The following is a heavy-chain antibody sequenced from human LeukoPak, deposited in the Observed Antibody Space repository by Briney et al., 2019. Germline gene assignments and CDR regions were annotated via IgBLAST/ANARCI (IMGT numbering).Heavy chain of an antibody. CDR3: ARDGYPGGDY. V-gene: IGHV3-48*02. CDR2: ISDTGHAI. D-gene: IGHD3-22*01. Sequence: PGGSLRLSCAASGFTFSTYSMDWIRQAPGKGLEWVSYISDTGHAIYYADSVKGRFIISRDNAKNSLYLQMNSLRDEDTAVYYCARDGYPGGDYWGQGTLVTVSS. CDR1: GFTFSTYS. J-gene: IGHJ4*02.